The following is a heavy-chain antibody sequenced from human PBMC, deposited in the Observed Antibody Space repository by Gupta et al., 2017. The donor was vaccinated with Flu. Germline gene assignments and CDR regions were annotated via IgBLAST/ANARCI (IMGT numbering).Heavy chain of an antibody. CDR1: GYTFTSSY. CDR2: INPSGGST. J-gene: IGHJ2*01. D-gene: IGHD3-3*01. V-gene: IGHV1-46*01. CDR3: ARGGPHFYDFWTGYFDL. Sequence: VQLVQTGAEVQKPGASVKVSCKASGYTFTSSYMHWLRQPPGQGLEWMGIINPSGGSTSYAQKFQGRVTMTRDTPTSTVYMELSSLRSEDTAVYYCARGGPHFYDFWTGYFDLWGRGTLVTVSS.